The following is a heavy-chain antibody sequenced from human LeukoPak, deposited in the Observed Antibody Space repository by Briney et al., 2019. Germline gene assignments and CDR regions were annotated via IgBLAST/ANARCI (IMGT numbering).Heavy chain of an antibody. Sequence: PSETLSLTCAVYGGSFSGYYWSWIRQPPGKGLEWIGEINHSGSTNYNPSLKSRVTISVDTSKNQFSLKLSSVTAADTAVYYCARHGRLSSSWYYFDYWGQGTLVTVSS. V-gene: IGHV4-34*01. CDR1: GGSFSGYY. D-gene: IGHD6-13*01. J-gene: IGHJ4*02. CDR3: ARHGRLSSSWYYFDY. CDR2: INHSGST.